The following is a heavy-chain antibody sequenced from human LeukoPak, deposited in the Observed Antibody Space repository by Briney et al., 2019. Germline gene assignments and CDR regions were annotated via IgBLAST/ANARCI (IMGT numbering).Heavy chain of an antibody. CDR3: ARSWWNWVSDY. CDR2: INPSGSST. V-gene: IGHV1-46*01. J-gene: IGHJ4*02. Sequence: ASVKVSCKASGYSFTSHYMHWVRQAPGQGLEWLGLINPSGSSTLYAQKFQGRVTMTRDMSTTTDYMELSSLRSEDTAVYYCARSWWNWVSDYWGQGTLVTVSS. D-gene: IGHD1-7*01. CDR1: GYSFTSHY.